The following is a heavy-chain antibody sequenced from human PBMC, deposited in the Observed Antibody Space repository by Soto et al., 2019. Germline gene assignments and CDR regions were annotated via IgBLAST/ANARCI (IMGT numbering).Heavy chain of an antibody. CDR2: IRQDGSET. V-gene: IGHV3-7*03. Sequence: EVQLVESGGDLVQPGGSLRLSCEASGFTFTNYWMTWVRQVAGKGLEWVAIIRQDGSETKYVDSVRGRFTISRDNTKSTSHLQMTSLPDGDTAMSYCLTTTRDRPFDHWGQGTLVTVAS. CDR3: LTTTRDRPFDH. D-gene: IGHD1-1*01. J-gene: IGHJ4*02. CDR1: GFTFTNYW.